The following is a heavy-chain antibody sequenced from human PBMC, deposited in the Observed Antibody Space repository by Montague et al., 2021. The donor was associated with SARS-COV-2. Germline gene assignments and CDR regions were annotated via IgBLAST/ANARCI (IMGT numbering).Heavy chain of an antibody. J-gene: IGHJ4*02. D-gene: IGHD2-15*01. CDR2: IYYSGST. V-gene: IGHV4-59*01. Sequence: SETLSLTCSVSDGSISTYYWSWIRQPPGKGLEWIGYIYYSGSTNYNPSLKSRVTISIATSKNQFSLELSSVTAADMAVYYCASPGGYCTGGSCYYVYWGQGTLVTVSS. CDR1: DGSISTYY. CDR3: ASPGGYCTGGSCYYVY.